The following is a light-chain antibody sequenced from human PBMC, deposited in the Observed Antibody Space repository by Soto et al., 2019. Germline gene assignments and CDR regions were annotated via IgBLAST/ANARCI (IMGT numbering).Light chain of an antibody. Sequence: QSALTQAPSGSGSPGQSVTISCTGTSSDVGGYNYVSWYQQHPGKAPKLMIYDVSKRPSGVPDRFSGSKSGNTASLTVSGLQAEDEADYYCSSYAGSTVVFGGGTQLTVL. CDR2: DVS. CDR3: SSYAGSTVV. V-gene: IGLV2-8*01. CDR1: SSDVGGYNY. J-gene: IGLJ2*01.